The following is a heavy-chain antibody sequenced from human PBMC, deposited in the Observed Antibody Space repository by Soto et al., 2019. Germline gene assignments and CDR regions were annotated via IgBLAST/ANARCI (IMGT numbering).Heavy chain of an antibody. CDR1: GYTFTGYY. V-gene: IGHV1-2*02. J-gene: IGHJ4*02. D-gene: IGHD6-19*01. CDR3: ARDPVVAVAGTAGFDY. CDR2: INPNSGGT. Sequence: ASVKVSCKASGYTFTGYYMHWVRQAPGQGLEWMGWINPNSGGTNYAQKFQGRVTMTRDTSISTAYMELSRLRSDDTAVYYCARDPVVAVAGTAGFDYWGQGTLVPVSS.